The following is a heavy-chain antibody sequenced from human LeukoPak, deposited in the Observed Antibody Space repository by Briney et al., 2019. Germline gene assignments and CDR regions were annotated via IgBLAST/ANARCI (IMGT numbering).Heavy chain of an antibody. CDR2: IYYSGST. CDR1: GGSISDYY. Sequence: SETLSLTCTVSGGSISDYYWSWIRQPPGKGLEWIGYIYYSGSTNYNPSLKSRVTISVDTSKNQFSLKLSSVTAADTAVYYCARLLTRATNWFDPWGQGTLVTVSS. CDR3: ARLLTRATNWFDP. D-gene: IGHD1-26*01. J-gene: IGHJ5*02. V-gene: IGHV4-59*08.